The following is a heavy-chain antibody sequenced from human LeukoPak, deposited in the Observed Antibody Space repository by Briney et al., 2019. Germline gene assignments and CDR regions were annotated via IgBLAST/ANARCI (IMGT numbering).Heavy chain of an antibody. CDR2: VSWNSGTI. Sequence: GGSLTLSCAASVFTFDDYAMHWVRQAPAKGLECVAGVSWNSGTIGYADSVKGRFTISRDNAKNSLYLQMNSLRPEDTAFYYCAREGYYDTSGYPDYWGQGTLVTVSS. D-gene: IGHD3-22*01. CDR3: AREGYYDTSGYPDY. V-gene: IGHV3-9*01. J-gene: IGHJ4*02. CDR1: VFTFDDYA.